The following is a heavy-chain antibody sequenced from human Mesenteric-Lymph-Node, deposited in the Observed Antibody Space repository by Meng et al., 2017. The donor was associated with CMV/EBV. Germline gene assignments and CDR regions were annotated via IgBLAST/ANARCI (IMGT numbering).Heavy chain of an antibody. J-gene: IGHJ6*02. CDR3: ARSGTICGGDCYFSWDYYYGMDV. CDR2: ISNSGGST. CDR1: GFTFSTYG. D-gene: IGHD2-21*01. Sequence: LTGAASGFTFSTYGMSWVRQGPGKGLEWVSYISNSGGSTYYAESVKGRFTISRDNSKNSLYLQMNSLRAEDTAVYYCARSGTICGGDCYFSWDYYYGMDVWGQGTTVTVSS. V-gene: IGHV3-23*01.